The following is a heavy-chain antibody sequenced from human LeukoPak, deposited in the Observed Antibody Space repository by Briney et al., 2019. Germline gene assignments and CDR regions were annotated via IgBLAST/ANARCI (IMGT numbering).Heavy chain of an antibody. CDR1: GGAISSSSYY. J-gene: IGHJ4*02. Sequence: PSETLSLTCTVSGGAISSSSYYWGWIRQPPGKGLEWIVSIYYSGSTYYNPSLKSRVTISVDTSKNQFSLKLSSVAAADTAVYYCARHRGDYYGSGSYAYYFDYWGQGTLVTVSS. CDR2: IYYSGST. V-gene: IGHV4-39*01. D-gene: IGHD3-10*01. CDR3: ARHRGDYYGSGSYAYYFDY.